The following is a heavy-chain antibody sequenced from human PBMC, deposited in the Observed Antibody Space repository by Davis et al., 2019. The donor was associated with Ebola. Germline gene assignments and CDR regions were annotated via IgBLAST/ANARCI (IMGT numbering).Heavy chain of an antibody. D-gene: IGHD4-23*01. CDR1: GDSITNGVYY. J-gene: IGHJ4*02. Sequence: PSETLSLTCSVSGDSITNGVYYWTWIRQHPVKGLEWMGYIYYIGRTLFNPSLKSRLTVSVDTSKNQFSMRLSSVTAADTAVYYCARGCGNSLHFDYWGQGTPVTVSS. CDR3: ARGCGNSLHFDY. V-gene: IGHV4-31*03. CDR2: IYYIGRT.